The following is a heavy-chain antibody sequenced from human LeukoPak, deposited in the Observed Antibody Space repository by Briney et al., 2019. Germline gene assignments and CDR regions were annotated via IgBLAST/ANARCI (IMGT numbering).Heavy chain of an antibody. D-gene: IGHD3-3*01. J-gene: IGHJ3*02. CDR2: ISAYNGNT. V-gene: IGHV1-18*01. Sequence: ASVKVSCKASGYTFTRYGISLVRQAPGQGLEGMGWISAYNGNTNYAQKLQGRVTMTTGTSTSTAYMALRSLRSDGTAVYYCASSITIFGVVIGDAFDIWGQGTMVTVSS. CDR1: GYTFTRYG. CDR3: ASSITIFGVVIGDAFDI.